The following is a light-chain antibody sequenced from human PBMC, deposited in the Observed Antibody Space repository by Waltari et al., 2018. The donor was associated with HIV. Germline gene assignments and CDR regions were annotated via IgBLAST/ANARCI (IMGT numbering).Light chain of an antibody. CDR3: QQYGSSPIT. V-gene: IGKV3-20*01. Sequence: EVVLTQSPGTLSLSPGERATFSCRASQSVSSSYLAWYQQKPGQAPRLLMYGTIHRAAGTPDRFSGSGSGSGTDFTLTINRLEPEDFAVYHCQQYGSSPITFGGGTKVEIK. J-gene: IGKJ4*01. CDR1: QSVSSSY. CDR2: GTI.